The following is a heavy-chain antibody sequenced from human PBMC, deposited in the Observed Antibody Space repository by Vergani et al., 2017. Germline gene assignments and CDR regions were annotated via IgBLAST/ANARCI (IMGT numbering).Heavy chain of an antibody. J-gene: IGHJ6*03. D-gene: IGHD3-10*01. V-gene: IGHV5-51*01. CDR1: GYSFTSYW. CDR3: ARRSVAGSGSYYKWRYMDV. CDR2: IYPGDSDT. Sequence: EVQLVQSGAEVKKPGESLKISCKGSGYSFTSYWIGWVRQMPGKGLEWMGIIYPGDSDTRYSPSFQGQVTISADKSISTAYLQWSSLKASDTAMYYCARRSVAGSGSYYKWRYMDVWGKGTTVTVSS.